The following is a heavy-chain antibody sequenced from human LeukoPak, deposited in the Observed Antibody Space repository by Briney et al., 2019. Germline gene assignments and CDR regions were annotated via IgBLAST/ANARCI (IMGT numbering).Heavy chain of an antibody. CDR1: GYTFTGYY. CDR2: INPNSGGT. D-gene: IGHD2-2*01. CDR3: ARDIVVVPAALGMDV. Sequence: ASVKVSCKASGYTFTGYYTHWVRQAPGQGLEWMGWINPNSGGTNYAQKFQGRVTMTRDTSISTAYMELSRLRSDDTAVYYCARDIVVVPAALGMDVWGQGTTVTVSS. J-gene: IGHJ6*02. V-gene: IGHV1-2*02.